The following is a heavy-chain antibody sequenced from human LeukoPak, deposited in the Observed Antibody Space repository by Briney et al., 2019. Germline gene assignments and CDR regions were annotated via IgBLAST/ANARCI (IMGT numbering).Heavy chain of an antibody. D-gene: IGHD2-2*01. CDR2: ISYDGSNK. V-gene: IGHV3-30-3*01. Sequence: GGSLRLSCASGFTFSSYAMHWVRQAPGKGLEGVAVISYDGSNKYYADSVKGRFTISRDNSKNTLYLQMNSLRAEDTAVYYCARGVVPAAKYNWFDPWGQGTLVTVSS. J-gene: IGHJ5*02. CDR1: GFTFSSYA. CDR3: ARGVVPAAKYNWFDP.